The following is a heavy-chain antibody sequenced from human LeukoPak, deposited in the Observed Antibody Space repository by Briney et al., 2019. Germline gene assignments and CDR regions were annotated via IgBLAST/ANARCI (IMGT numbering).Heavy chain of an antibody. D-gene: IGHD1-1*01. CDR1: GFTFSDYY. Sequence: GGSLRLSCAASGFTFSDYYMSWIRQAPGKGLEWVSYISSSSSYTNYADSVKGRFTISRDNAKNSLYLQMNSLRAEDTAVYYCARALTTLTYEGYWGQGTLVTVSS. CDR2: ISSSSSYT. V-gene: IGHV3-11*06. CDR3: ARALTTLTYEGY. J-gene: IGHJ4*02.